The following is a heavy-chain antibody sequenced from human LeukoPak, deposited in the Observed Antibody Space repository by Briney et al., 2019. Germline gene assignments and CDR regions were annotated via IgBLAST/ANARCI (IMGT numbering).Heavy chain of an antibody. V-gene: IGHV3-66*01. Sequence: GGPLRLSCAASGFTVSSNYMSWVRQAPGKGLEWVSVIYSGGSTYYADSVKGRFTISRDNSKNTLYLQMNSLRAEDTAVYYCARDVYYYDSSGYEGSWFDPWGQGTLVTVSS. CDR2: IYSGGST. CDR1: GFTVSSNY. J-gene: IGHJ5*02. D-gene: IGHD3-22*01. CDR3: ARDVYYYDSSGYEGSWFDP.